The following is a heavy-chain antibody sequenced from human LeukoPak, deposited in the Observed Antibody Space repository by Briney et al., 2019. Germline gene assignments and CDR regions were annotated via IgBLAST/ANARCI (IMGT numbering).Heavy chain of an antibody. J-gene: IGHJ4*02. CDR2: ISGSGGST. V-gene: IGHV3-23*01. CDR3: ARGYSSGWWGYYFDY. D-gene: IGHD6-19*01. CDR1: GFSLSNYA. Sequence: GGSLRLSCAASGFSLSNYAMTWVRQAPGKGLEWVSGISGSGGSTYYADSVQGRFTISRDNSKNTLYLQMNSLRAEDTAVYYCARGYSSGWWGYYFDYWGQEPLVTVSS.